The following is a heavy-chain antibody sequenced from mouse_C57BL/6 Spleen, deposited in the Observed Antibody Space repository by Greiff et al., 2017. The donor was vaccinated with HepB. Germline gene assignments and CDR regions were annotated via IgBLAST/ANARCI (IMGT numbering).Heavy chain of an antibody. CDR3: ARGDYYGMRAMDY. J-gene: IGHJ4*01. V-gene: IGHV1-80*01. D-gene: IGHD1-1*01. Sequence: VKLMESGAELVKPGASVKISCKASGYAFSSYWMNWVKQRPGKGLEWIGQIYPGDGDTNYNGKFKGKATLTADKSSSTAYMQLSSLTSEDSAVYFCARGDYYGMRAMDYWGQGTSVTVSS. CDR2: IYPGDGDT. CDR1: GYAFSSYW.